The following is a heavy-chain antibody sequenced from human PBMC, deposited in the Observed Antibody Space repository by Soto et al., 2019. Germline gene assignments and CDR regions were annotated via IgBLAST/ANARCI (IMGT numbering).Heavy chain of an antibody. D-gene: IGHD3-9*01. CDR3: ARTAYYYFDX. J-gene: IGHJ4*02. CDR1: GGSSSGYY. V-gene: IGHV4-34*01. Sequence: RSLTCAVCGGSSSGYYWSWIRQPPGKGLEWIVEINHSGRTNYNPSLKIRVTISLDTSKNQFSLKLSSVTAADTAVYYCARTAYYYFDXWGQVTLVTVSX. CDR2: INHSGRT.